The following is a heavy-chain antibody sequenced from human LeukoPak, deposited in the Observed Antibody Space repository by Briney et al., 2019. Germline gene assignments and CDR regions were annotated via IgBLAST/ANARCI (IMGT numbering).Heavy chain of an antibody. J-gene: IGHJ5*02. CDR1: GFTFSSYS. V-gene: IGHV3-21*04. Sequence: GGSLRLSCAASGFTFSSYSMNWVRQAPGKGLEWVSSISSSSDYIYYADSVRGRFTISRDNAKNSVYLQMNSLRAEDTAVYYCAVYSGYVGWFDPWGQGTLVTVSS. D-gene: IGHD5-12*01. CDR3: AVYSGYVGWFDP. CDR2: ISSSSDYI.